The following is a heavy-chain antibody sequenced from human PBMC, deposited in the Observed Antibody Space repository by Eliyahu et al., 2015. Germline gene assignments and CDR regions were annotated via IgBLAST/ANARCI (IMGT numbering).Heavy chain of an antibody. J-gene: IGHJ3*01. Sequence: VQLVESGGGLVQPGGSLSLSFSASGFPFPNFWMYWVRRTPGKGLLWVARMNPDGTTRNYADSVEGRFTISRDNARNTLFLQMNSLTPEDTAVYYCAKDLTWNALDLWGHGTMVTVSS. CDR3: AKDLTWNALDL. V-gene: IGHV3-74*01. D-gene: IGHD3-9*01. CDR1: GFPFPNFW. CDR2: MNPDGTTR.